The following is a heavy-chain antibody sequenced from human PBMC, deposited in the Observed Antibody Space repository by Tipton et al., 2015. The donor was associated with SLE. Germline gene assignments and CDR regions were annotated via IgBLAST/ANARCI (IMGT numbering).Heavy chain of an antibody. CDR3: ARELDSPSAL. J-gene: IGHJ4*02. CDR1: GGSISSHY. CDR2: IYHSGST. D-gene: IGHD3-22*01. Sequence: TLSLTCTVSGGSISSHYWSWIRQPPGKGLEWIGSIYHSGSTYYNPSLKSRVTISVDTSKNQFSLKLSSVTAADTAVYYCARELDSPSALWGQGTLVTVSS. V-gene: IGHV4-38-2*02.